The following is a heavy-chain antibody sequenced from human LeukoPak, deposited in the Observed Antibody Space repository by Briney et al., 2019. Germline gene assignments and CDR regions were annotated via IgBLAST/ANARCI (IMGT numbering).Heavy chain of an antibody. Sequence: GGSLRLSCVGSGFTFRNYAMHWVRQAPGKGLEWVSAISGSGGSTYYADSVKGRFTISRDNSKNTLYLQMNSLRAEDTAVYYCAKGQLWLLSYYFDYWGQGTLVTVSS. J-gene: IGHJ4*02. CDR3: AKGQLWLLSYYFDY. CDR2: ISGSGGST. CDR1: GFTFRNYA. D-gene: IGHD5-18*01. V-gene: IGHV3-23*01.